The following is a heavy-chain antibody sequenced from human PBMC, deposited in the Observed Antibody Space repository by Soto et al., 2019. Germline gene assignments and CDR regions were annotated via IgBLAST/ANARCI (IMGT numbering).Heavy chain of an antibody. V-gene: IGHV3-74*01. Sequence: EVQLVESGGGLVQPGGSLRLSCAASGFTFSSYWMHWVRQAPGKGLVWVSRINSDGSSTSYAVSVKGRFTISRDNAKNTLYLQMNSLRAEDTAVYYCARGNREGACCSVDYWGQGTLVTVSS. J-gene: IGHJ4*02. CDR2: INSDGSST. CDR3: ARGNREGACCSVDY. D-gene: IGHD2-15*01. CDR1: GFTFSSYW.